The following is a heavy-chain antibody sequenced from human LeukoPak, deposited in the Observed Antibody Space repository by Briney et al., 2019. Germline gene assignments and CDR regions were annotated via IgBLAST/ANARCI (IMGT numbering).Heavy chain of an antibody. Sequence: GGSLRLSCAASGFTFSSYSMNWVRQAPGKGLEWVSSVSSSGRHMYYADSVKGRFTISRDNSNNTLYLQMNSLRDEDTAVYYCVRERAGRFDYWGQGVLVTVSS. J-gene: IGHJ4*02. D-gene: IGHD3-10*01. CDR1: GFTFSSYS. V-gene: IGHV3-21*04. CDR3: VRERAGRFDY. CDR2: VSSSGRHM.